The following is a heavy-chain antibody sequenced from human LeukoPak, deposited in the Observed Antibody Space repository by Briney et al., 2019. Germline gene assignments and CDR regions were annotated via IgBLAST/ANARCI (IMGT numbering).Heavy chain of an antibody. CDR1: GYTFTGYG. CDR3: ATFTAGITMVRGASY. D-gene: IGHD3-10*01. J-gene: IGHJ4*02. V-gene: IGHV1-69*06. Sequence: GASVKVSCKASGYTFTGYGISWVRQAPGQGLEWMGGIIPIFGTANYAQKFQGRVTITADKSTSTAYMELSSLRSEDTAVYYCATFTAGITMVRGASYWGQGTLVTVSS. CDR2: IIPIFGTA.